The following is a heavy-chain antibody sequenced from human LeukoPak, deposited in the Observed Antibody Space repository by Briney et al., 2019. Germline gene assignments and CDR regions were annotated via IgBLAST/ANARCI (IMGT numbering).Heavy chain of an antibody. D-gene: IGHD2-2*02. CDR1: GYTFTSYD. CDR3: ATGPSVCSSTTCYNYMDV. V-gene: IGHV1-8*01. J-gene: IGHJ6*03. Sequence: ASVKVSCKASGYTFTSYDMDWVRQATGQGLEWMGWMNPKSGDTGYAQKFQGRVTMTRNTSITTAYMELSRLRSEDTAVYYCATGPSVCSSTTCYNYMDVWGKGTTVTVSS. CDR2: MNPKSGDT.